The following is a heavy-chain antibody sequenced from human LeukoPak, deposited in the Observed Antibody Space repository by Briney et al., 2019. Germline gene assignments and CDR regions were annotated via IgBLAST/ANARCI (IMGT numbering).Heavy chain of an antibody. Sequence: SETLSLTCTVSGDSINSLDLWSWVRQPPGKGLEWIGEMYLSGTTHSNPSVKSRVTISIDKSKNQFFLNLSSVTAADAAVYYCAGLVGRYSSGLYYYYFDYWGQGTLVTVSS. J-gene: IGHJ4*02. D-gene: IGHD3-22*01. CDR2: MYLSGTT. V-gene: IGHV4-4*02. CDR3: AGLVGRYSSGLYYYYFDY. CDR1: GDSINSLDL.